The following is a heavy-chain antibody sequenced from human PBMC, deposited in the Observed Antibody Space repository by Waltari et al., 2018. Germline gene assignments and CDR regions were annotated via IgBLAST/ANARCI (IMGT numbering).Heavy chain of an antibody. CDR1: GGSLSGYY. D-gene: IGHD6-13*01. Sequence: VQLPQWGAGILPPSETLSLPCAVYGGSLSGYYWSWCRQPPGQGLEWIGEIDQSGGTNYSPSFKSRVTISVDTSKMQFSLKRASVTAADTAVYYFARGNVGYFQHWGQGTLVSVSS. J-gene: IGHJ1*01. V-gene: IGHV4-34*01. CDR2: IDQSGGT. CDR3: ARGNVGYFQH.